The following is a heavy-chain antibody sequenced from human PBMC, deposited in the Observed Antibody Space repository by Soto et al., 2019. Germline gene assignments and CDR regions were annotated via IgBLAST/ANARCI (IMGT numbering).Heavy chain of an antibody. V-gene: IGHV3-23*01. Sequence: GGSLRLSCAASGFTFSSYAMSWVRQAPGKGLEWVSAISGSGGSTYYADSVKGRFTISRDNSKNTLYLQMNSLRAEDTAVYYCAIQEYGDSTWGLESWGQGTLVTVSS. CDR2: ISGSGGST. D-gene: IGHD4-17*01. CDR1: GFTFSSYA. CDR3: AIQEYGDSTWGLES. J-gene: IGHJ4*02.